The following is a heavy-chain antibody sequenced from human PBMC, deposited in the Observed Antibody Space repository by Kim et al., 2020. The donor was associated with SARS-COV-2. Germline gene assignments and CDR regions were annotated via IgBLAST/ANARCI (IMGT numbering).Heavy chain of an antibody. J-gene: IGHJ4*02. Sequence: SGGSTYYADSGKGRFTISRDNSKNTLYLKMNSLSAEDTAVYYCGRAFDYWGQGTLVTVSS. V-gene: IGHV3-23*01. CDR3: GRAFDY. CDR2: SGGST.